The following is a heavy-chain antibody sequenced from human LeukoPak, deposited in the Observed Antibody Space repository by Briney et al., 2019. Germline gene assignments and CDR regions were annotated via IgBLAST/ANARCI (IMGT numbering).Heavy chain of an antibody. CDR1: GGSISIYY. CDR3: VRDRELGY. D-gene: IGHD3-10*01. CDR2: IYNSGST. J-gene: IGHJ4*02. Sequence: PSETLSLTCTVSGGSISIYYWSWIRQPPGKGLEWIGYIYNSGSTIYNPSLKSRVTISVDTSNNQFSLKLSSESAADTAVYYCVRDRELGYWGQGTLVTVSS. V-gene: IGHV4-59*01.